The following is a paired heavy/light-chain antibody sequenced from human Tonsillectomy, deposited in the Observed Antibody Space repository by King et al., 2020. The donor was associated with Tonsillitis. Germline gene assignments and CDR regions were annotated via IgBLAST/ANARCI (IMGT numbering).Light chain of an antibody. CDR3: QQYYSPPWT. CDR1: QSVFFSTNNKNY. V-gene: IGKV4-1*01. Sequence: DIVMTQSPDSLAVSLGERATINCKSSQSVFFSTNNKNYLAWYQQKPRQPPKLLLYWASTRGSGVPDRFSGSGSGTDFTLTISSLQAEDGAVYYCQQYYSPPWTFGQGTKVEIK. CDR2: WAS. J-gene: IGKJ1*01.
Heavy chain of an antibody. V-gene: IGHV5-10-1*03. CDR2: IDPSDSYT. D-gene: IGHD1-1*01. J-gene: IGHJ3*01. CDR3: ARLLLTGISSVDVFDL. Sequence: EVQLVQSGAEVKKPGESLRISCKGSGYTFANHWITWVRQMPGKGLEWMGTIDPSDSYTKYNPSFQGHVSISTDKSSDTATLQWSSLKASDTAMYYCARLLLTGISSVDVFDLWGQGTMVTVSS. CDR1: GYTFANHW.